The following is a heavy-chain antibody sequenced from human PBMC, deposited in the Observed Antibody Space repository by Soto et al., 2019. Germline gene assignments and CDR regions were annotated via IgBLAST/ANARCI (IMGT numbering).Heavy chain of an antibody. D-gene: IGHD6-19*01. J-gene: IGHJ4*02. Sequence: EVQLLESGGGLVQPGGSLRLSCAASGFTFSTYVMTWVRQAPGKGLEWVSAISASGGDTYYADSVKGRSTISRDNSKNTLYLHMNSMRVEDTAIYCCAKGGWLDEYGAKGTLVTVSA. CDR1: GFTFSTYV. V-gene: IGHV3-23*01. CDR3: AKGGWLDEY. CDR2: ISASGGDT.